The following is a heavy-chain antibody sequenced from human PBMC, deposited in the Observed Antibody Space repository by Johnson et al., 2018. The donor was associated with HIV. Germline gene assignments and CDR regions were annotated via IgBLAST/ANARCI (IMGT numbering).Heavy chain of an antibody. CDR2: ISGSGGST. Sequence: VQLVESGGGVVRPVGSLRLSCAASGFTFSSYAMSWVRQAPGPGLEWVSAISGSGGSTYYADSVKGRFTISRDNSKNTLYPQMNSLRAEDTAVYYCAGELGGSGFDVWGQGTMVTVSS. CDR3: AGELGGSGFDV. V-gene: IGHV3-23*04. J-gene: IGHJ3*01. CDR1: GFTFSSYA. D-gene: IGHD1-26*01.